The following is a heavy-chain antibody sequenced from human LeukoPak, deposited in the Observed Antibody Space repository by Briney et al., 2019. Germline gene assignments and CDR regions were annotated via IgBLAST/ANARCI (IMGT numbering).Heavy chain of an antibody. CDR1: GYIFTTYW. J-gene: IGHJ4*02. CDR2: IYPSDSDT. CDR3: ARHARLSIAVAGTETDY. Sequence: GASLKISCKGSGYIFTTYWIDWVRQMPGKGLEWMGIIYPSDSDTTYSPSFQGQVTVSADKSISTAYLQWSSLKASDTAMYYCARHARLSIAVAGTETDYWGQGTLVTVSS. V-gene: IGHV5-51*01. D-gene: IGHD6-19*01.